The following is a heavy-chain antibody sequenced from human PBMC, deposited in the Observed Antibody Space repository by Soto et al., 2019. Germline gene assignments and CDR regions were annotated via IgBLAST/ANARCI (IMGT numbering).Heavy chain of an antibody. CDR2: INHDGSQR. J-gene: IGHJ4*02. CDR3: AREAF. V-gene: IGHV3-7*04. CDR1: EFMSSGFW. Sequence: GGSLRLSCATSEFMSSGFWMSWVRQAPGKGPEWVAAINHDGSQRDYVDSVRGRFTISRDNAKSSLYLQMNNLRGEDTAVYYCAREAFWGQGTLVTVSS.